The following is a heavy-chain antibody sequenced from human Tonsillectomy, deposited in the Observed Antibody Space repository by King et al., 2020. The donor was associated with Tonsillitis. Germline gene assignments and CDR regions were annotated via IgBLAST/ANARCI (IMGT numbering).Heavy chain of an antibody. CDR2: IKQDASER. D-gene: IGHD4-23*01. J-gene: IGHJ2*01. CDR3: ARDLDGGNPMSYFDL. CDR1: GFTFSGYW. Sequence: VQLVESGGGLVQPGESLRLSCAVSGFTFSGYWMSWVRQAPGKGLEWVANIKQDASERYYVDSLKGRFTISRDSVKNAQHLQMNSLRAEDTAVYYCARDLDGGNPMSYFDLWGRGTLVTVSS. V-gene: IGHV3-7*04.